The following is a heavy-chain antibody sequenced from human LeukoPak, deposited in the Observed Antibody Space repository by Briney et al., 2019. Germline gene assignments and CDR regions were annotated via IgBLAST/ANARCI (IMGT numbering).Heavy chain of an antibody. J-gene: IGHJ6*03. CDR2: IYHSGTT. Sequence: SETLSLTCTVSGGSISSHYWSWIRQPPGKGLEWIGQIYHSGTTNYNPSLKSRVTISVDTSKNQFSLKLTSVTAADTAVYYCARAYDDDYYYYMDVWGKGTTVTVPS. CDR3: ARAYDDDYYYYMDV. CDR1: GGSISSHY. D-gene: IGHD3-3*01. V-gene: IGHV4-59*11.